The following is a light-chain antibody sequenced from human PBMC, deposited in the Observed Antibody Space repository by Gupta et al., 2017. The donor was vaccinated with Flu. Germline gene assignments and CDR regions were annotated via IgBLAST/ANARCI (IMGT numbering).Light chain of an antibody. J-gene: IGKJ2*01. CDR3: QQYGSSPYT. CDR2: GAS. Sequence: SLSPGERATLSCRASQSVSSSYLAWYQQKPGQAPRLLIYGASSRATGIPDRFSGSGSGTDFTLTISRLEPEDFAVYYCQQYGSSPYTFGQGTXLEIK. CDR1: QSVSSSY. V-gene: IGKV3-20*01.